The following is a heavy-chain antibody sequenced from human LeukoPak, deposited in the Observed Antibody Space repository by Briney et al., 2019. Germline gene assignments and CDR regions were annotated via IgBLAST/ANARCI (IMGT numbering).Heavy chain of an antibody. D-gene: IGHD3/OR15-3a*01. CDR1: GGSISSYY. Sequence: SETLSLTCPVSGGSISSYYWSWIRPPPGKGLEWIGYIYYSGSTNYNPSLKSRVTISVDTSKNQFSLKLSSVTAADTAVYYCAGVDAYYFDYWGQGTLVTVSS. V-gene: IGHV4-59*01. CDR2: IYYSGST. CDR3: AGVDAYYFDY. J-gene: IGHJ4*02.